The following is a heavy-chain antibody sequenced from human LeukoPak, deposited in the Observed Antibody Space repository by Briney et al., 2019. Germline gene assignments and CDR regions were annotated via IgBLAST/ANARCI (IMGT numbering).Heavy chain of an antibody. CDR1: GGSFNGYY. CDR3: ARREVETTFYYFYYMDV. CDR2: INHSGNT. D-gene: IGHD2/OR15-2a*01. V-gene: IGHV4-34*01. Sequence: SETLSLTCAVYGGSFNGYYWTWIRQPPGKGLEWIGEINHSGNTNYNPSLKRRVTISVDTSKNQFSLKLTSVTAADTAVYYCARREVETTFYYFYYMDVWGKGTTVTVSS. J-gene: IGHJ6*03.